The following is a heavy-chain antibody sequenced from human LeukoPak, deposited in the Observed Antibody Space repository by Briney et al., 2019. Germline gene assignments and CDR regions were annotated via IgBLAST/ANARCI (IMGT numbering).Heavy chain of an antibody. J-gene: IGHJ6*02. CDR1: GFTFSSYA. V-gene: IGHV3-23*01. D-gene: IGHD6-13*01. Sequence: GGSLRLSCAASGFTFSSYAMSWVRQAPGKGLEWVSGISVSGGNTYYADSVKGRFTVSRDNSKNTLFLQMSNLRDEDMAVYYCAKARGSTWDYGVDVWGQGTTVIVSS. CDR2: ISVSGGNT. CDR3: AKARGSTWDYGVDV.